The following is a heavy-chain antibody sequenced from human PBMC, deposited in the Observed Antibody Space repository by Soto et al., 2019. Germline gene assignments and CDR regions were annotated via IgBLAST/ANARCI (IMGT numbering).Heavy chain of an antibody. J-gene: IGHJ4*02. CDR3: ARHNYGSGSTYFDY. D-gene: IGHD3-10*01. V-gene: IGHV4-59*08. Sequence: QVQLQDSGPGLVKPSETLSLTCTVSGGSISSYYWSWIRQPPGKGLEWIGYIYYSGSTNYNPSLKRRVTISVDTSKNQCSLKLNSMTAADTAVYYCARHNYGSGSTYFDYWGQGTLVTVSS. CDR1: GGSISSYY. CDR2: IYYSGST.